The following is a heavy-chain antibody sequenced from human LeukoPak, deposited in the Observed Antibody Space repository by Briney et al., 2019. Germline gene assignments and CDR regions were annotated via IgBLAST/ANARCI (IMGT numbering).Heavy chain of an antibody. CDR1: GFTFSSYA. J-gene: IGHJ4*02. CDR3: ARAGFVGGYDWGGFDY. D-gene: IGHD5-12*01. V-gene: IGHV3-23*01. Sequence: GGSLRLSCAASGFTFSSYAMSWVRQAPGKGLEWVSAISGSGGSTYYADSVKGRFTISRDNSKNTLYLQMNSLRAEDTAVYYCARAGFVGGYDWGGFDYWGQGTLVTVSS. CDR2: ISGSGGST.